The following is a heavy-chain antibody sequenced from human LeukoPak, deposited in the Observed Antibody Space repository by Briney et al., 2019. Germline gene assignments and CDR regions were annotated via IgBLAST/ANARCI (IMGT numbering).Heavy chain of an antibody. V-gene: IGHV4-39*01. CDR3: ARSSGYLFDP. J-gene: IGHJ5*02. Sequence: SETLSLTCTVSGGSISSYYWVWIRQPPGKGLEWIGSIYYSATTYYNPSLKSRVSISVDTSKNQFSLKLSSVSAADTAVYYCARSSGYLFDPWGQGILVTVSS. D-gene: IGHD3-22*01. CDR2: IYYSATT. CDR1: GGSISSYY.